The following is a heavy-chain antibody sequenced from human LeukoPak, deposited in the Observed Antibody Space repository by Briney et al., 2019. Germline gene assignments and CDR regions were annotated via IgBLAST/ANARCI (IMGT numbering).Heavy chain of an antibody. CDR3: AKDNMDTSSCLDY. J-gene: IGHJ4*02. D-gene: IGHD5-18*01. CDR2: IYSGGST. CDR1: GFTVSSNY. Sequence: GGSLRLSCAASGFTVSSNYMSWVRQAPGKGLEWVSVIYSGGSTYYADSVKGRFTISRDNSKNTLYLQMNSLRAEDTAVYYCAKDNMDTSSCLDYWGQGTLVTVSS. V-gene: IGHV3-66*01.